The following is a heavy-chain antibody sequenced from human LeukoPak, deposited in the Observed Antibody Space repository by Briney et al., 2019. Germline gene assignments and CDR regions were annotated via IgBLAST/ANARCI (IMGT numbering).Heavy chain of an antibody. CDR2: IGSSSSYI. V-gene: IGHV3-21*01. CDR3: AREIAYCGGDCSDY. D-gene: IGHD2-21*01. CDR1: GFTFSSYS. J-gene: IGHJ4*02. Sequence: PGGSLRLSCAASGFTFSSYSMNWVRQAPGKGLEWVSSIGSSSSYIYYADSVKGRFTISRDNAKNSLYLQMNSLRAEDTAVYYCAREIAYCGGDCSDYWGQGTLVTVSS.